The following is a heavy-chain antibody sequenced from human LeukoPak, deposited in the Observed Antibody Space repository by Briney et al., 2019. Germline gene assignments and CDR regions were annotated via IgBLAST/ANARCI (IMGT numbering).Heavy chain of an antibody. CDR1: GGSFSDYF. CDR2: INHSGST. D-gene: IGHD3-22*01. CDR3: VTYYYGSSAPKRNY. Sequence: KPSETLSLTCAVYGGSFSDYFWSWIRQPPGKGLEWIGEINHSGSTTYNPSLRSRVTISGDTSKKQFSLKLSSVTAADTAVYYCVTYYYGSSAPKRNYWGQGILVTVSS. J-gene: IGHJ4*02. V-gene: IGHV4-34*01.